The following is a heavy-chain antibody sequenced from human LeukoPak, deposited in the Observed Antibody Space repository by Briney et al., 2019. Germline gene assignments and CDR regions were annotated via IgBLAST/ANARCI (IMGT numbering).Heavy chain of an antibody. V-gene: IGHV3-30*18. J-gene: IGHJ4*02. Sequence: GGSLRLSCAASGFTFSSYGMHWVRQAPGKGLEWVAVISYDGSNKYYADSVKGRFTISRDNSKNTLYLQMNSLRAEDTAVYYCAKEGDYYDSSGYCSYWGQGTLVTVSS. CDR3: AKEGDYYDSSGYCSY. D-gene: IGHD3-22*01. CDR2: ISYDGSNK. CDR1: GFTFSSYG.